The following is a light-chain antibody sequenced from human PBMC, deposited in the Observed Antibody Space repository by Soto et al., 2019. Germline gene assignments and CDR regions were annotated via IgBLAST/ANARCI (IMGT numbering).Light chain of an antibody. CDR3: RQRSRPPT. V-gene: IGKV3-11*01. CDR1: QSVSNY. J-gene: IGKJ3*01. CDR2: DAS. Sequence: IVLTQSPATLSLSPGERATLSCRASQSVSNYVAWYQQKPGQAPRLLIYDASTRATGIPVRFSGSGSGTDFTLASSSPEPVAFSYCYWRQRSRPPTFGHGTQVDIK.